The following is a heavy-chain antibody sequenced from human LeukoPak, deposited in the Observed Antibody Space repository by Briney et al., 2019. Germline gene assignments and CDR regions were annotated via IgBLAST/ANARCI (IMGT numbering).Heavy chain of an antibody. D-gene: IGHD3-10*01. CDR3: ARHQAPPYVGYHGSGSYYPQRPYFDY. V-gene: IGHV4-34*01. J-gene: IGHJ4*02. Sequence: SETLSLTCAVYGGSFSGYYWSWIRQPPGKGLEWIGEINHSGSTNYNPSLKSRVTISVDTSKNQFSLKLSSVTAADTAVYYCARHQAPPYVGYHGSGSYYPQRPYFDYWGQGTLVTVSS. CDR1: GGSFSGYY. CDR2: INHSGST.